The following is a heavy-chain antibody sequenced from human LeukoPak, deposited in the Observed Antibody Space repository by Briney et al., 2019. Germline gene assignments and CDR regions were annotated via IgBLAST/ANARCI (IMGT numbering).Heavy chain of an antibody. D-gene: IGHD6-19*01. Sequence: SETLSLTCAVYGGSFSGSYWSWIRQPPEKGLEWIGEINHSGSTNYNPSLKRRVTISVDTSKNQFSLKLSSVTAADTAVYYCARGYSSGWYRFYYYYGMDVWGQGTTVTVSS. J-gene: IGHJ6*02. CDR1: GGSFSGSY. CDR3: ARGYSSGWYRFYYYYGMDV. V-gene: IGHV4-34*01. CDR2: INHSGST.